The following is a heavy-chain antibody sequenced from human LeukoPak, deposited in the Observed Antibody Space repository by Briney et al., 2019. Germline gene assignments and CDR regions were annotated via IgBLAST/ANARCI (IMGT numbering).Heavy chain of an antibody. CDR3: AKDLHDSWAVDY. V-gene: IGHV3-23*01. CDR2: IGVGGDT. D-gene: IGHD3-3*01. J-gene: IGHJ4*02. CDR1: GFTFSSYG. Sequence: GGSLRLSCAASGFTFSSYGMSWVRQAPGKGLEWVSHIGVGGDTDFADSVKGRFTISRDNSKKTLYLQTNSLTADDTALYYCAKDLHDSWAVDYWGPGILVTVSS.